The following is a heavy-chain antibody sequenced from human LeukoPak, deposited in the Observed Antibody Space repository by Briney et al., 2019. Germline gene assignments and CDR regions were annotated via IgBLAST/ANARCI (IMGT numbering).Heavy chain of an antibody. CDR2: ISGSGGST. V-gene: IGHV3-23*01. D-gene: IGHD3-16*01. Sequence: GGSLRLPCAASGFTFSSYAMSWVRQAPGKGLEWVSAISGSGGSTYYADSVKGRFTISRDNSKNTLYLQMNSLRAEDTAVYYCAFPGWGSSYFDYWGQGTLVTVSS. CDR1: GFTFSSYA. CDR3: AFPGWGSSYFDY. J-gene: IGHJ4*02.